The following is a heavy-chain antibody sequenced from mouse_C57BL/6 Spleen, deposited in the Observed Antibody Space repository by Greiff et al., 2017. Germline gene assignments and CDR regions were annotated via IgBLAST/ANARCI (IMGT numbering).Heavy chain of an antibody. J-gene: IGHJ4*01. CDR2: VYPYNGGT. D-gene: IGHD2-2*01. CDR1: GFTFTDYY. V-gene: IGHV1-36*01. Sequence: EVKLMESGPVLVKPGPSVKISCKASGFTFTDYYMHWVKQSHGKSLEWIGLVYPYNGGTSYNQQFTGKATMTVDTSYSTAYMELNRLTSEDSEVYYCTNGYYDAMDYWGQGTSVTVSS. CDR3: TNGYYDAMDY.